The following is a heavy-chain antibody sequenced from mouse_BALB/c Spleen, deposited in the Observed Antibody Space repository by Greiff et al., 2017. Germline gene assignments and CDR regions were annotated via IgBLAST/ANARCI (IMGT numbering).Heavy chain of an antibody. CDR2: INPYNDGT. J-gene: IGHJ1*01. V-gene: IGHV1-14*01. Sequence: EVQLQQSGPELVKPGASVKMSCKASGYTFTSYVMHWVKQKPGQGLEWIGYINPYNDGTKYNEKFKGKATLTSDKSSSTAYMELSSLTSEDSAVYYCASRHYYGSSYGYFDVWGAGTTVTVSS. D-gene: IGHD1-1*01. CDR1: GYTFTSYV. CDR3: ASRHYYGSSYGYFDV.